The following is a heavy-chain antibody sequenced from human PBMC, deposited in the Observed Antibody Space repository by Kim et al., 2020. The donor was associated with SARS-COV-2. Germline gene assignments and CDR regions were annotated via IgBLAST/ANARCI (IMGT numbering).Heavy chain of an antibody. CDR2: FDPEDRET. Sequence: ASVKVSCKVSGFSLGDFSIHWVRQAPGKGLEWMGTFDPEDRETIYAQEFQGRVSMTVDIATNTADMHLSRLRSDDTAVYYCSRGLNYYSLDVWGQGTTVAVS. V-gene: IGHV1-24*01. CDR1: GFSLGDFS. CDR3: SRGLNYYSLDV. D-gene: IGHD2-21*02. J-gene: IGHJ6*02.